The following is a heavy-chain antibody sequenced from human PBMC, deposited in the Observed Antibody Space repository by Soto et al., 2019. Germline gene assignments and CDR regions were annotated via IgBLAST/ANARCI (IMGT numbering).Heavy chain of an antibody. Sequence: GGSLRLSCAASGFTFSGYAMHWVRQAPGKGLEWVAVISYDGSNKYYADSVKGRFTISRDNSKNTLYLQMNSLRAEDTAVYYCAAPGAAAGTWFDYWGQGTLVTVSS. J-gene: IGHJ4*02. CDR3: AAPGAAAGTWFDY. CDR2: ISYDGSNK. D-gene: IGHD6-13*01. V-gene: IGHV3-30-3*01. CDR1: GFTFSGYA.